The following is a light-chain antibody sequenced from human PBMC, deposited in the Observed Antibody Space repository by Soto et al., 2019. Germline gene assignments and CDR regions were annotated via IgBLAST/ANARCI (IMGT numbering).Light chain of an antibody. CDR3: QQYKNWPHFT. J-gene: IGKJ3*01. V-gene: IGKV3-15*01. CDR2: GAS. Sequence: EIVMTQSPATLSVSPGERATLSCRASQSVSTKLAWYRHKPGQAPRLLIYGASTRATGIPAMFSGSGSGTEFTLTINSLQSEDFVVYYCQQYKNWPHFTFGPGTTVDIK. CDR1: QSVSTK.